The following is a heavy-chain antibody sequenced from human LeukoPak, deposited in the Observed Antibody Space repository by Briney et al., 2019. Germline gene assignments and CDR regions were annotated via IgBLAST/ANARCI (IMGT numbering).Heavy chain of an antibody. CDR1: GGAIISDNFY. J-gene: IGHJ4*02. V-gene: IGHV4-39*01. Sequence: SETLSLTCTVSGGAIISDNFYWGWVRQPPGKGLEWVGSINYSGTTYYNPSLRSRLSIPVDTSRTQFFLRLNSVTAADTAVYYCGRLFDSWGQGILVTVSS. CDR2: INYSGTT. CDR3: GRLFDS.